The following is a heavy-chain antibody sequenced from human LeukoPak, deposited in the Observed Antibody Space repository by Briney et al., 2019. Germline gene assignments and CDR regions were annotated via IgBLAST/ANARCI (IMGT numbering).Heavy chain of an antibody. D-gene: IGHD3-22*01. CDR3: ARDKRDFYDSSRYYQNDAFDI. J-gene: IGHJ3*02. Sequence: SETLSLTCTVSSGSISGYYWTWIRQPAGKGLEWIGRMFFSGSTNYNPSLKSRVTMSVDTSKNQFSLKLTSVTAADTAVYYCARDKRDFYDSSRYYQNDAFDIWGQGTMVTVSS. CDR2: MFFSGST. V-gene: IGHV4-4*07. CDR1: SGSISGYY.